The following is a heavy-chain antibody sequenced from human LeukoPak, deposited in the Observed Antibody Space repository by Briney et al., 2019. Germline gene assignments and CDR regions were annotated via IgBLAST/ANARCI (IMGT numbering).Heavy chain of an antibody. V-gene: IGHV4-38-2*02. CDR2: IYHSGST. CDR1: GYPISSGYY. D-gene: IGHD2-8*02. J-gene: IGHJ4*02. Sequence: PSEPLSPTCPVPGYPISSGYYWGSVRPPPGEGLGWNGSIYHSGSTHYNPSPKSLVTISVDTTKNQFFLKVTSVTAADTAVYYGAREGGVSGGADEIDYWGQGTLVTVSS. CDR3: AREGGVSGGADEIDY.